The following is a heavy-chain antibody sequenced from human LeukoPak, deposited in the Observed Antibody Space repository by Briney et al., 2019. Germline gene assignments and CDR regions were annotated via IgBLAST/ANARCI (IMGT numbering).Heavy chain of an antibody. CDR2: ISSSGTTM. V-gene: IGHV3-48*03. CDR3: ARGGSGFVP. CDR1: GFTFSTYE. D-gene: IGHD6-19*01. Sequence: PGGSLRLSCAASGFTFSTYEMNWVRQAPGKGLEWVSYISSSGTTMYYADSVKGRFTISRDNAKNSLYLQMNSLRAEDTAVYYCARGGSGFVPWGQGTLVTVSS. J-gene: IGHJ5*02.